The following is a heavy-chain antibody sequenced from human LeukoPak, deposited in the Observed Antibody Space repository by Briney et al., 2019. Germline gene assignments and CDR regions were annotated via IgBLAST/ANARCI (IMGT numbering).Heavy chain of an antibody. V-gene: IGHV3-74*03. CDR1: GFTFSSSW. Sequence: GGSLRLSCAASGFTFSSSWMYWVRQAPGKGLVWVSRINSDESITTYAASVNGRFTISRDNAKNTLDLQMNSLRAEDTAVYYCARGLVPGFLDYWGQGTPVTVSS. CDR2: INSDESIT. CDR3: ARGLVPGFLDY. J-gene: IGHJ4*02. D-gene: IGHD4-11*01.